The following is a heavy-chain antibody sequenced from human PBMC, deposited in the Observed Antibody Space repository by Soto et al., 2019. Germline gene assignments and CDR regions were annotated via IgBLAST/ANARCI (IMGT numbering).Heavy chain of an antibody. CDR2: ISYDGSNK. CDR3: ASEVYFFDY. CDR1: GITFSTYA. V-gene: IGHV3-30-3*01. Sequence: QVQLVESGGGVVQPGRSLRLSCAASGITFSTYAMHWVREAPGKGLEWVAVISYDGSNKYYADSVKGRFTISRDNSKNTLYLQMNSLRAEDTAVYYCASEVYFFDYWGQGTLVTVSS. J-gene: IGHJ4*02.